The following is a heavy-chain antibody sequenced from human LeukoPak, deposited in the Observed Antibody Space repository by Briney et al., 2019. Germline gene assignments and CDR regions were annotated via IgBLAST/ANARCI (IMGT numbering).Heavy chain of an antibody. CDR2: INPSGGST. CDR3: ARTTSNYYGSGSTWSDP. V-gene: IGHV1-46*01. J-gene: IGHJ5*02. D-gene: IGHD3-10*01. CDR1: GYTFTSYY. Sequence: ASVKVSCKASGYTFTSYYMHWVRQAPGQGLEWMGIINPSGGSTSYAQKFQGRVTMTRDTSTSTVYMELSSLRSEDTAVYYCARTTSNYYGSGSTWSDPWGQGTLVTVSS.